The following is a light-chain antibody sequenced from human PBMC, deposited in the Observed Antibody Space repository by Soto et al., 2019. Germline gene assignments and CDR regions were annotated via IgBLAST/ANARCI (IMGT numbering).Light chain of an antibody. J-gene: IGKJ4*02. CDR1: QSVSSSY. Sequence: EIVLTQSPGTLSLSPGARATLSCRASQSVSSSYLAWYQQKPGQAPRLLIYGASSRATDIPDRFSGSGSGTEFTLTTSSLEPEDFAVYYCQQHGSSPPLTFGGGTKVEIK. CDR2: GAS. V-gene: IGKV3-20*01. CDR3: QQHGSSPPLT.